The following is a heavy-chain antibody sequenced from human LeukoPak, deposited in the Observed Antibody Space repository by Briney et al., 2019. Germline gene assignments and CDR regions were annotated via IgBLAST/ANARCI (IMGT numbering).Heavy chain of an antibody. D-gene: IGHD5-18*01. J-gene: IGHJ4*02. CDR3: AKDREQLWLLGYFDY. CDR1: GFTFSSYA. V-gene: IGHV3-23*01. CDR2: ISGSGGST. Sequence: GGSLRLSCAASGFTFSSYAMSWVRQAPGKGLEWVSAISGSGGSTYYADFVKGRFTISRDNSKNTLYLQMNSLRAEDTAVYYCAKDREQLWLLGYFDYWGQGTLVTVSS.